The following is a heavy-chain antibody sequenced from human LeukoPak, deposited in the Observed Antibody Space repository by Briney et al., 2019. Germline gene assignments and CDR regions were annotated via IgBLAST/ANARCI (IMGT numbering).Heavy chain of an antibody. D-gene: IGHD1-26*01. J-gene: IGHJ5*02. Sequence: GGSLRLSCVGSGFTFRSHAMSWVRQAPEKGLEFVSGIYENGGTTYYADSVKGRFSISRDNSKNTLYLQMNSLRAEDTAVYYCAKLRKGSGSYYWFDPWGQGTLVTVSS. CDR1: GFTFRSHA. CDR2: IYENGGTT. V-gene: IGHV3-23*01. CDR3: AKLRKGSGSYYWFDP.